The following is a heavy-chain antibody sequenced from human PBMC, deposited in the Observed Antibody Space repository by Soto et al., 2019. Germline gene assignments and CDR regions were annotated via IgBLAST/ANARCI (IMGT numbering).Heavy chain of an antibody. D-gene: IGHD3-10*01. V-gene: IGHV3-23*01. CDR2: ISGSGGST. J-gene: IGHJ6*02. Sequence: EVQLLESGGGLVQPGGSLRLSCAASGFTFSSYAMSWVRQAPGKGLEWVSAISGSGGSTYYADSVKGRFTISRDNSKNTLYLQMNSLRAEDTAVYYCAKVAGPFGSYYYYGMDVWGQGTTVTVSS. CDR1: GFTFSSYA. CDR3: AKVAGPFGSYYYYGMDV.